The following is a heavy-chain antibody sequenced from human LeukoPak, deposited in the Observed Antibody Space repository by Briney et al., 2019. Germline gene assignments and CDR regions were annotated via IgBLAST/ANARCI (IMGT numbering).Heavy chain of an antibody. CDR2: IYYSGST. D-gene: IGHD1-1*01. J-gene: IGHJ4*02. Sequence: SETLSLTCTVSGGSISSYFWNWIRQPPGKTLEYIGYIYYSGSTNYNPSLKSRVTISVDTSKNQFSLKLNSVTAADSAVYYCARSSRVSLFDYWGQGTLVTVSS. CDR1: GGSISSYF. CDR3: ARSSRVSLFDY. V-gene: IGHV4-59*01.